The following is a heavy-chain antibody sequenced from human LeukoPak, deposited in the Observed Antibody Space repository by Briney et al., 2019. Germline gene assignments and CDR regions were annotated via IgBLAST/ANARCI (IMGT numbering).Heavy chain of an antibody. Sequence: GASVKVSCKAFGYTFTAYFMHWVRQAPGQGLEWMGWINPNSGGTSYAQKFQGRVTMTRDTSISTAYMELSRLRSDDTAVYYCARLGGYYDSSGYYLHYWGQGTLVTVSS. V-gene: IGHV1-2*02. D-gene: IGHD3-22*01. CDR3: ARLGGYYDSSGYYLHY. J-gene: IGHJ4*02. CDR2: INPNSGGT. CDR1: GYTFTAYF.